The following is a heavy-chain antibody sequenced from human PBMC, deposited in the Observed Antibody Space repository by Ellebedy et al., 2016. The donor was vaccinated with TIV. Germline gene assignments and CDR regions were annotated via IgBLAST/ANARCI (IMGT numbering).Heavy chain of an antibody. CDR1: GFTFSSYS. D-gene: IGHD3-16*02. CDR3: ARDPRLGELSFYYYYGMDV. Sequence: GGSLRLXXAASGFTFSSYSMNWVRQAPGKGLEWVSYISSSSSTIYYADSVKGRFTISRDNAKNSLYLQMNSLRDEDTAVYYCARDPRLGELSFYYYYGMDVWGQGTTVTVSS. CDR2: ISSSSSTI. J-gene: IGHJ6*02. V-gene: IGHV3-48*02.